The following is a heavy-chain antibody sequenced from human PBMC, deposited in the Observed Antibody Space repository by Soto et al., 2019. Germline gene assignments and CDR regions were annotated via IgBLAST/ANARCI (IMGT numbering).Heavy chain of an antibody. V-gene: IGHV4-30-2*01. Sequence: PSETLSLTCAVSGGSISSGGYSWSWIRQPPGKGLEWIGYIYHSGSTYYNPSLKSRVTISVDRSKNQFSLKLSSVTAADTAVYYCDSAGMYKPTRHAGTWFDPWGQGTLVTVSS. D-gene: IGHD1-1*01. CDR1: GGSISSGGYS. CDR2: IYHSGST. CDR3: DSAGMYKPTRHAGTWFDP. J-gene: IGHJ5*02.